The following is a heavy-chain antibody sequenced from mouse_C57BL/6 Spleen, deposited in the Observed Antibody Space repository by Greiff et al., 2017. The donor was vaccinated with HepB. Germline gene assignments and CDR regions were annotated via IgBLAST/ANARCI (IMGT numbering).Heavy chain of an antibody. CDR3: ARGLYGPPDGAMDY. CDR2: IWSGGST. Sequence: VKLMESGPGLVQPSQSLSITCTVSGFSLTSYGVHWVRQSPGKGLEWLGVIWSGGSTDYNAAFISRLSISKDNSKSQVFFKMNSLQADDTAIYYCARGLYGPPDGAMDYWGQGTSVTVSS. CDR1: GFSLTSYG. D-gene: IGHD2-12*01. V-gene: IGHV2-2*01. J-gene: IGHJ4*01.